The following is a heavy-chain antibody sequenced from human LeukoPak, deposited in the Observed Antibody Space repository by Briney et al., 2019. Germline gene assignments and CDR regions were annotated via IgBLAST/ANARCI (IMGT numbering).Heavy chain of an antibody. D-gene: IGHD5-24*01. Sequence: NPSETLSLTCTVSGGSISSTSYYWGWIRQSPGKGLEWIGSVYYTGSTQDNPSLKGRVTISEDTSKNQFSLKLTSVTAEDTAVYYCARQLGDGYNLVYWFDPWGQGTLVTVSS. CDR3: ARQLGDGYNLVYWFDP. CDR2: VYYTGST. J-gene: IGHJ5*02. V-gene: IGHV4-39*01. CDR1: GGSISSTSYY.